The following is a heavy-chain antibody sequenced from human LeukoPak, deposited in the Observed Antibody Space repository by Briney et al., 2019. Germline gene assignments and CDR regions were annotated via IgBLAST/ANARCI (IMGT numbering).Heavy chain of an antibody. Sequence: QPGGSLGLSCADSGFTLSTYWVHWVRQPPGKGLVWVSRINPDGDITNYADSVRGRFTISRDNAKNTLYLQMNSLRAEDTAVYYCARDFTGYSDIWGQGTLVTVSS. CDR1: GFTLSTYW. J-gene: IGHJ4*02. V-gene: IGHV3-74*01. CDR2: INPDGDIT. D-gene: IGHD5-12*01. CDR3: ARDFTGYSDI.